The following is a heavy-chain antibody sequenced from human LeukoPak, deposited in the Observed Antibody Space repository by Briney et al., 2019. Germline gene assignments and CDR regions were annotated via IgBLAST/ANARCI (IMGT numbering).Heavy chain of an antibody. D-gene: IGHD3-22*01. Sequence: SVKVSCKASGGTFSSYAISWVRQAPGQGLEWMGRIIPILGIANYAQKFQGRVTITADKSTSTVYMELSSLRSEDTAVYYCARVFDYYDSSGYALSDWGQGTLVTVSS. CDR1: GGTFSSYA. CDR3: ARVFDYYDSSGYALSD. V-gene: IGHV1-69*04. J-gene: IGHJ4*02. CDR2: IIPILGIA.